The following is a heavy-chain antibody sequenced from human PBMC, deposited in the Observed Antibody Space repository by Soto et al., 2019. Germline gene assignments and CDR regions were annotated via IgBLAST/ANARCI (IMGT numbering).Heavy chain of an antibody. CDR2: IYHSGST. CDR1: GGSISSGGYS. CDR3: AGGIAARPLGS. Sequence: QLQLQESGSGLVKPSQTLSLTCAVSGGSISSGGYSWSWIRQPPGKGLEWIGYIYHSGSTYYNPSLKSRATMSGDRSKDQFSLRLSSVTAADMAVYYCAGGIAARPLGSWGQGTLVTVSS. V-gene: IGHV4-30-2*01. D-gene: IGHD6-6*01. J-gene: IGHJ5*02.